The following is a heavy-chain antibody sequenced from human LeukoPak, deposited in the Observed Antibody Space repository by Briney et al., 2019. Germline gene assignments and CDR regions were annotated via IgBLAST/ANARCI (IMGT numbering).Heavy chain of an antibody. V-gene: IGHV3-30-3*01. Sequence: GGSLRLSCAASGFTFSSYAMHWVRQAPGKGLEWVAVISYDGSNKYYADSVKGRFTISRDNSMNTLYLQMNSLRAEDTAVYYCARTRARYCSGGSCSSRPIDYWGQGTLVTVSS. D-gene: IGHD2-15*01. CDR2: ISYDGSNK. CDR3: ARTRARYCSGGSCSSRPIDY. CDR1: GFTFSSYA. J-gene: IGHJ4*02.